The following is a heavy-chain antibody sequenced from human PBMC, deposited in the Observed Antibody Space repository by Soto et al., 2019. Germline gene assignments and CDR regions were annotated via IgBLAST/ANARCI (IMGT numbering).Heavy chain of an antibody. D-gene: IGHD5-18*01. Sequence: QARLVESGGGVVQLGRSLRLSCAASGFTFTSYGMHWVRQAPGTRLEWVAVISYDGGLQHYADSVKGRFTISRDNSKNMVLLQMNSLRAEDTAVYYCVSDRGYGHASVPYSWGQGTLVSVSS. CDR2: ISYDGGLQ. J-gene: IGHJ4*02. CDR1: GFTFTSYG. CDR3: VSDRGYGHASVPYS. V-gene: IGHV3-30*03.